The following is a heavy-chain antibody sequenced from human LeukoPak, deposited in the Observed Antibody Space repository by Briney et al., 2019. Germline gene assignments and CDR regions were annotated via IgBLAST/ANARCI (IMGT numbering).Heavy chain of an antibody. CDR3: AKDLIWLFSEMGAFDI. Sequence: GGSLRLSCAASGFTFSSYGMHWVRQAPGKGLEWVAFIRYDGSNKYYADSVKGRFTISRDNSKNTLYLQMNSLRAEDTAVYYCAKDLIWLFSEMGAFDIWGQGTMVTVSS. D-gene: IGHD3-9*01. J-gene: IGHJ3*02. CDR1: GFTFSSYG. CDR2: IRYDGSNK. V-gene: IGHV3-30*02.